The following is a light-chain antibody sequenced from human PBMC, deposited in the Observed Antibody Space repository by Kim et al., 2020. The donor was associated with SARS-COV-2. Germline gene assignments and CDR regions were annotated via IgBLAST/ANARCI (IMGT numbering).Light chain of an antibody. J-gene: IGKJ3*01. Sequence: DIQMTQSPSTLSASVGDRVTITCRASQSINSWLAWYQQKPGQAPKLLINEASTLEAGVPSKFSGSGSDTEFTLTISSLQPDGFATYYCKQYNSYPWAFGPGTKVEIK. CDR2: EAS. V-gene: IGKV1-5*03. CDR3: KQYNSYPWA. CDR1: QSINSW.